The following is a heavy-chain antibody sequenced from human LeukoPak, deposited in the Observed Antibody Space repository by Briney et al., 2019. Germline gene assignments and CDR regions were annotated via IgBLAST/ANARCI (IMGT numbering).Heavy chain of an antibody. J-gene: IGHJ4*02. CDR1: GFTFSSYA. CDR3: ADSSSWYYFDY. Sequence: GRSLRLSCAASGFTFSSYAMHWVRQAPGKGLEWVAVISYDGSNKYYADSVKGRFTISRDNSKNTLYLQMNSLRAEDTAVYYCADSSSWYYFDYWGQGTLVTVSS. D-gene: IGHD6-13*01. V-gene: IGHV3-30-3*01. CDR2: ISYDGSNK.